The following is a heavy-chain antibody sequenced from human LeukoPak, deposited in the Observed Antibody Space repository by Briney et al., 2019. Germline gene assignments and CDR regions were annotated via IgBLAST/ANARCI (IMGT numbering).Heavy chain of an antibody. J-gene: IGHJ4*02. Sequence: ASVKVSCKASGYTFTSYGISWVRHAPGQGLEWMGWISAYNGNTNYAQKLQGRVTMTTDTSTSTAYMELRSLRSDDTAVYYCALDRVRHGSYYEDYWGQGTLVTVSS. CDR2: ISAYNGNT. CDR1: GYTFTSYG. V-gene: IGHV1-18*01. CDR3: ALDRVRHGSYYEDY. D-gene: IGHD1-26*01.